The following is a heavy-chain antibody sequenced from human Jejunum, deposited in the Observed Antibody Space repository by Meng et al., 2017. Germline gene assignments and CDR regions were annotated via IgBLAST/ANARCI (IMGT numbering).Heavy chain of an antibody. V-gene: IGHV6-1*01. CDR1: GDSVSSNSAA. CDR2: TYYRSKYYN. CDR3: ARDWGDVRGGFDF. Sequence: EPLHPYGPGLVKPSQPLSLTCAISGDSVSSNSAAWNWIRQSPSRGLEWLGRTYYRSKYYNDYALSVKSRITINPDTSKNQFSLQLNSVTPEDTAIYYCARDWGDVRGGFDFWGQGTLVTVSS. D-gene: IGHD3-10*02. J-gene: IGHJ4*02.